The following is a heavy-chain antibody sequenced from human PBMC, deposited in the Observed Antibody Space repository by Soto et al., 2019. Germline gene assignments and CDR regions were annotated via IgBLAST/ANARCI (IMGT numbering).Heavy chain of an antibody. D-gene: IGHD3-10*01. CDR3: VRDLDGSGSYYTDY. CDR2: ISAYNGNI. V-gene: IGHV1-18*04. Sequence: QVQLVQSGAEVKKPGASVKVSCKASGYTFTSYGISWVRQAPGQGLEWMGWISAYNGNIKYAQNFQGRVTMTTDTSTSTAYMEMRSLRSDDTAVYYCVRDLDGSGSYYTDYWGPGTLVTVSS. CDR1: GYTFTSYG. J-gene: IGHJ4*02.